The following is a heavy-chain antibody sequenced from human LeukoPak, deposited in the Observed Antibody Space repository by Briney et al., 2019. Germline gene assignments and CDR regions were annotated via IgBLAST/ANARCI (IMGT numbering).Heavy chain of an antibody. CDR2: ISGSGGST. Sequence: PGGSLRLSCAASEFTFSGYAMTWVRQAPGKGLEWVSAISGSGGSTYYADSVKGRFTLSSDISKDMLYLQMNSLRADDTAIYYCARRGSWYHFDYWGQGTLVTVSS. V-gene: IGHV3-23*01. CDR1: EFTFSGYA. CDR3: ARRGSWYHFDY. D-gene: IGHD6-13*01. J-gene: IGHJ4*02.